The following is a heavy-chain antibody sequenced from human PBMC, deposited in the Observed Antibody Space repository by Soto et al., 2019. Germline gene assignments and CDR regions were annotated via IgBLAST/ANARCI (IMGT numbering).Heavy chain of an antibody. Sequence: VGSLRLSCAASGFTFSSYAMHWVRQAPGKGLEWVAVISYDGSNKYYADSVKGRFTISRDNSKNTLYLQMNSLRAEDTAVYYCARSFGDDRYYYYGMDVWGQGTTVTVSS. J-gene: IGHJ6*02. D-gene: IGHD3-16*01. CDR1: GFTFSSYA. V-gene: IGHV3-30-3*01. CDR2: ISYDGSNK. CDR3: ARSFGDDRYYYYGMDV.